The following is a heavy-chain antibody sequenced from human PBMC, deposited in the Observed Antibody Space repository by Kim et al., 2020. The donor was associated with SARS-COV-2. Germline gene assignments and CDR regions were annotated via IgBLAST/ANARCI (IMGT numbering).Heavy chain of an antibody. CDR1: GFTFSSYS. CDR3: ARGPYCSSTSCYESFWFDP. CDR2: ISSSSSTI. D-gene: IGHD2-2*01. J-gene: IGHJ5*02. V-gene: IGHV3-48*02. Sequence: GGSLRLSCAASGFTFSSYSMNWVRQAPGKGLEWVSYISSSSSTIYYADSVKGRFTISRDNAKNSLYPQMNSLRDEDTAVYYCARGPYCSSTSCYESFWFDPWGQGTLVTVSS.